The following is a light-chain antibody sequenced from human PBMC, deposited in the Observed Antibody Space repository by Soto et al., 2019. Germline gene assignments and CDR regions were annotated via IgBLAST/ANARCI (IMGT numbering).Light chain of an antibody. CDR2: DAS. Sequence: EIVLTQSPVTLSLSPGERATLSCRASQSVSSYLAWYQQGPGQAPRLLIYDASNRATGIPARFSGSGSGTDFTLTIDNLEPEDFAIYYCQQRNNWPPITFGQGTRLEIK. J-gene: IGKJ5*01. V-gene: IGKV3-11*01. CDR3: QQRNNWPPIT. CDR1: QSVSSY.